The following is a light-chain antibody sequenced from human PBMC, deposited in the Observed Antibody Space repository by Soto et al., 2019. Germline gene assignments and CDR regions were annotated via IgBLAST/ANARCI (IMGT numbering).Light chain of an antibody. J-gene: IGKJ1*01. CDR3: QQSYSTPRT. CDR1: QSINRH. Sequence: IVLSKSAATLSLSPGERATLSCRASQSINRHLAWYRQKPGQAPRLLIYDASNRATGIPARFSGSGSGTDFTLTISSLQPEDFATYYCQQSYSTPRTFGQGTKVDIK. CDR2: DAS. V-gene: IGKV3-11*01.